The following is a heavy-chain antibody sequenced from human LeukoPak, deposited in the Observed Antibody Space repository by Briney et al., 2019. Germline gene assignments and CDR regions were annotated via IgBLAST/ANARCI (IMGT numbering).Heavy chain of an antibody. CDR1: GFTFSSYA. D-gene: IGHD2-8*02. Sequence: GGSLRLSCAASGFTFSSYAMSWVRQAPGKGLEWVSAISGSGGSTYYADFVKGRFAISRDNSKNTLFLQMNTLRAEDTAIYYCAKDPTAVLASFDLWGQGTLVTVSS. V-gene: IGHV3-23*01. J-gene: IGHJ3*01. CDR2: ISGSGGST. CDR3: AKDPTAVLASFDL.